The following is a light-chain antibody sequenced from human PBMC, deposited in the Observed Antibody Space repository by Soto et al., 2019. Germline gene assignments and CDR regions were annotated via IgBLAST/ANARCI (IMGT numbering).Light chain of an antibody. CDR2: GNT. Sequence: QSVLTQPPSMSGAPGQTVTISCTGSSFNIGADYDVHWYQQLPGRVPKLLIYGNTNRPSGVPDRFSGSTSGTSASLAITGLQAEDEADYCCQSYDSSLSGCVFGTGTKVT. CDR3: QSYDSSLSGCV. CDR1: SFNIGADYD. V-gene: IGLV1-40*01. J-gene: IGLJ1*01.